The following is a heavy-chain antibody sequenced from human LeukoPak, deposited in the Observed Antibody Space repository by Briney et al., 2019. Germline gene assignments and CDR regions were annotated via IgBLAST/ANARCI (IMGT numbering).Heavy chain of an antibody. V-gene: IGHV1-69*13. CDR2: IIPIFGTA. CDR1: GGTFSSYA. CDR3: ASSYGSGSYFHYYGMDV. Sequence: SVKVSCKASGGTFSSYAISWVRQAPGQGLEWMGGIIPIFGTANYAQKFQGRVTITADESTSTAYMELSSLRSEDTAVYYCASSYGSGSYFHYYGMDVWGQGTTVTVSS. J-gene: IGHJ6*02. D-gene: IGHD3-10*01.